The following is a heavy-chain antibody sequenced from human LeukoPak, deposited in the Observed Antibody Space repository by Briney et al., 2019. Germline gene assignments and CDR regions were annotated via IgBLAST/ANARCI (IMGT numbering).Heavy chain of an antibody. Sequence: ASVKVSCKASGYTFTSYGISWVRQAPGQGLEWMGWISAYSGDTNYAQKFQGRATMTTDTSTSTAYMELRSLRSDDTAVYYCARIVVVPAVRDNWFDPWGQGTLVTVSS. CDR1: GYTFTSYG. V-gene: IGHV1-18*01. CDR3: ARIVVVPAVRDNWFDP. J-gene: IGHJ5*02. CDR2: ISAYSGDT. D-gene: IGHD2-2*01.